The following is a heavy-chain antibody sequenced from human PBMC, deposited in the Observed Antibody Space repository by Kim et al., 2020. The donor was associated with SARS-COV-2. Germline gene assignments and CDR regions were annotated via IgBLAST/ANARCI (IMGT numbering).Heavy chain of an antibody. CDR1: GFTFSSYA. V-gene: IGHV3-30-3*01. Sequence: GGSLRLSCAASGFTFSSYAMHWVRQAPGKGLEWVAVISYDGSNKYYADSVKGRFTISRDNSKNTLYLQMNSLRAEDTAVYYCARGSFNYQLLSYFDYWGQGTLVTVSS. D-gene: IGHD2-2*01. CDR3: ARGSFNYQLLSYFDY. J-gene: IGHJ4*02. CDR2: ISYDGSNK.